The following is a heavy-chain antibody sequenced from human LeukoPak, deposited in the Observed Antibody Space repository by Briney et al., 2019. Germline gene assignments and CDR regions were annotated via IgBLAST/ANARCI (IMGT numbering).Heavy chain of an antibody. CDR2: INPNSGGT. V-gene: IGHV1-2*02. Sequence: ASVKVSCKASGYTFTGYYMHWVRQAPGQGLEWMGWINPNSGGTNYAQKFQDRVTMTRDTSISTAYMELSRLRSDDTAVYYCASGLLWFGELPAVDAFDIWGQGTMVTVSS. D-gene: IGHD3-10*01. J-gene: IGHJ3*02. CDR3: ASGLLWFGELPAVDAFDI. CDR1: GYTFTGYY.